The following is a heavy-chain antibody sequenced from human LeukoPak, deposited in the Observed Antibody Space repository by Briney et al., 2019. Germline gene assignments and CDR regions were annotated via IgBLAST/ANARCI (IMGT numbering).Heavy chain of an antibody. V-gene: IGHV4-39*01. CDR2: IFYSGST. J-gene: IGHJ4*02. CDR1: GGSISTSNYY. Sequence: PSETLSLTCTVSGGSISTSNYYWGWIRQPPGKGLEWIGNIFYSGSTYYSPSLKSRVTISVDTSKNQFSLKLSSVTAADTAVYYCASRGYSYGWGDYWGQGTLVTVSS. CDR3: ASRGYSYGWGDY. D-gene: IGHD5-18*01.